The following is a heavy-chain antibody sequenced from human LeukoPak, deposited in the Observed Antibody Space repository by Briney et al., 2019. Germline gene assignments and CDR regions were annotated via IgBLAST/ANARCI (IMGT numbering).Heavy chain of an antibody. V-gene: IGHV1-8*03. Sequence: GASVKVSCKASGYTFTSYDINWVRQATGQGLEWMGWMNPNSGNTGYAQKFQGRVTITRNTSISTAYMELSRLRSDDTAVYYCARLAVAGTPDYWGQGTLVTVSS. CDR1: GYTFTSYD. J-gene: IGHJ4*02. CDR2: MNPNSGNT. CDR3: ARLAVAGTPDY. D-gene: IGHD6-19*01.